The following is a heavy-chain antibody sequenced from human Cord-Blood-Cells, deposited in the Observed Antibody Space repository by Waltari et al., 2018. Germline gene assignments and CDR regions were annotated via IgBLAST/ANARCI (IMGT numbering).Heavy chain of an antibody. V-gene: IGHV1-69*01. CDR1: GCTFSSYA. D-gene: IGHD3-10*01. J-gene: IGHJ2*01. CDR2: IIPIFGTA. CDR3: ARRSHSFGSGSSYWYFDL. Sequence: QVQLVQSGAEVKKPGSSVKVSCKASGCTFSSYAISWVRQAPGQGLEWMGGIIPIFGTANYAQKFQGRVTITADESTSTAYMELSSLRSDDTAVYYCARRSHSFGSGSSYWYFDLWGRGTLVTVSS.